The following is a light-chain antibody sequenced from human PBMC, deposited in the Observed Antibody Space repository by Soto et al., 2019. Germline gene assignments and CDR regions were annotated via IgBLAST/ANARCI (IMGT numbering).Light chain of an antibody. CDR2: GAS. J-gene: IGKJ3*01. CDR1: QSVSSNY. V-gene: IGKV3-20*01. Sequence: DIVLTQSPGTLSLSPGEGATLSCRASQSVSSNYLSWFQQKPGQAPRLLIYGASNRDAGIPDRFSGSGSGTDFTLTISRLETEDFAVYYCQQYGSSPLTFGPGTKVDTK. CDR3: QQYGSSPLT.